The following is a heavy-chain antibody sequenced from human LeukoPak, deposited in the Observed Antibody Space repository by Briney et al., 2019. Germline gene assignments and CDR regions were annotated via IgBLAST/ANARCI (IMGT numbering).Heavy chain of an antibody. CDR3: ARGGAYSSGYYYPDY. CDR2: MNPNSGNT. D-gene: IGHD3-22*01. J-gene: IGHJ4*02. CDR1: GYTFTIYD. V-gene: IGHV1-8*01. Sequence: ASVNVSCTASGYTFTIYDINWVRQATGQGLEWMGWMNPNSGNTGYAQKFQGRVTMTRNTSISTAYMEQSSLRSEDTAVYYCARGGAYSSGYYYPDYWGQGTLVTVSS.